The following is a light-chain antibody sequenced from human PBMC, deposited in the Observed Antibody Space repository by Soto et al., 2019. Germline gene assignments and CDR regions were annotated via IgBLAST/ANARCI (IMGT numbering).Light chain of an antibody. Sequence: EIVMTQSPATLSVSPGERATLSCRASQSLSSSLAWYQQKPGQAPRLLIYRASTRATGISARFSGSGSGTEFTLTISSLQSEDFAVYYCQQYNNWLWTFGQGTKVDIK. V-gene: IGKV3-15*01. CDR2: RAS. J-gene: IGKJ1*01. CDR1: QSLSSS. CDR3: QQYNNWLWT.